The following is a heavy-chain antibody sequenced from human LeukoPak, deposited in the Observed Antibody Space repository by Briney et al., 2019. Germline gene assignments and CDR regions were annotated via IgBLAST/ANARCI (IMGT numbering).Heavy chain of an antibody. CDR1: GFTFSSSD. D-gene: IGHD4-23*01. CDR3: AREIYYGGRGAFDI. V-gene: IGHV3-13*01. CDR2: IGTAGDT. J-gene: IGHJ3*02. Sequence: GGSLRLSCAASGFTFSSSDMHWVRQPTGKGLEWVSGIGTAGDTYYPDSVKGRFTISRENAKNSLYLQMNSLRAGDTAVYYCAREIYYGGRGAFDIWGQGTMVTVSS.